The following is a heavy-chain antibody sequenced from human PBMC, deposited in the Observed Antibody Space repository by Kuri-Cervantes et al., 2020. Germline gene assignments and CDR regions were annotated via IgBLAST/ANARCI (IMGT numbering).Heavy chain of an antibody. D-gene: IGHD2-21*02. CDR3: AREAVVLTAPFDY. CDR1: GGSISSGGYS. Sequence: SETLSLTCAVSGGSISSGGYSWSWIRQPPGKGLEWIGYIYHSGNTYYNPSLKSRVTISIDMSKNQFSLKLSSVTAADTAVYYCAREAVVLTAPFDYWGQGTLITVSS. V-gene: IGHV4-30-2*05. CDR2: IYHSGNT. J-gene: IGHJ4*02.